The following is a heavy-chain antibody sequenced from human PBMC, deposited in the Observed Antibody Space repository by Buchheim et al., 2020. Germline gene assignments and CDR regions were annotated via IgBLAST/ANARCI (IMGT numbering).Heavy chain of an antibody. J-gene: IGHJ4*02. CDR1: GFSLSGSW. D-gene: IGHD3-22*01. CDR3: ARNDYHRY. Sequence: EVQLVESGGGLVQAGGSLRLSCAASGFSLSGSWMHWVRQAPGKGLVWVSRIKSDGSYTTYADSVKGRFTISRDNAKNTLYLQRKSLRAEDTAVYYCARNDYHRYWGQEPL. V-gene: IGHV3-74*03. CDR2: IKSDGSYT.